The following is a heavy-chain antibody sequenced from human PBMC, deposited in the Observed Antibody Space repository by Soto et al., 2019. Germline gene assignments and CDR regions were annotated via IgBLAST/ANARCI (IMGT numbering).Heavy chain of an antibody. J-gene: IGHJ4*02. V-gene: IGHV1-3*05. CDR3: ARVDGTY. CDR1: GYTFSTYA. Sequence: QVQLVQSGAEEKKPGASVKVSCKASGYTFSTYAIHWVRQAPGQGLEWVGWINPDNGNAKYSQKFQGRLTITRDTSASTAYMELGSLRSEDTAVYYCARVDGTYWGQGALVTVSS. D-gene: IGHD1-26*01. CDR2: INPDNGNA.